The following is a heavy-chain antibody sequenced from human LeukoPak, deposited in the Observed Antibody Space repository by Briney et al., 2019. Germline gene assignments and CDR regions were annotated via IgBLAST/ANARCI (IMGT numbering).Heavy chain of an antibody. CDR2: VYNSGDT. Sequence: SETLSLTCTVSGGSTSSDYWSWIRQSPGKGLEWVGYVYNSGDTGKNPSLKSRVTILLDTSKNQCSLKLTSVSAADTAVYYCASQSIAARNYFDYWGQGTLVTVSS. CDR1: GGSTSSDY. CDR3: ASQSIAARNYFDY. D-gene: IGHD6-6*01. J-gene: IGHJ4*02. V-gene: IGHV4-59*08.